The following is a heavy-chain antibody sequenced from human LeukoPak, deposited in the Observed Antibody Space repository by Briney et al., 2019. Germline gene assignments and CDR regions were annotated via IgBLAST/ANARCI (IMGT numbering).Heavy chain of an antibody. CDR2: IHYSGST. V-gene: IGHV4-59*02. J-gene: IGHJ3*02. CDR3: ARDDSDYDDAFLI. Sequence: PSETLSLTCSVSGGSVAPYYWNWLRQSPGKGLEWLGYIHYSGSTKYNPSLESRVTISVDTSRNQFSLKLNSVTAADTAVYFCARDDSDYDDAFLIWGQGTMVSVSS. D-gene: IGHD5-12*01. CDR1: GGSVAPYY.